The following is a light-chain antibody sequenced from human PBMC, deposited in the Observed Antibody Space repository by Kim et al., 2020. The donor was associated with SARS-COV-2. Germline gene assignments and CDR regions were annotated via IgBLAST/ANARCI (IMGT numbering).Light chain of an antibody. CDR1: SSDVGSYNY. Sequence: PGQSVTITCTGTSSDVGSYNYVSWHQQHPGKAPKLIIYDVTKRPSGVPDRFSGSKSGNTASLTISGLQAEDEADYYCCSYAGSVVFGGGTQLTVL. J-gene: IGLJ2*01. CDR2: DVT. V-gene: IGLV2-11*01. CDR3: CSYAGSVV.